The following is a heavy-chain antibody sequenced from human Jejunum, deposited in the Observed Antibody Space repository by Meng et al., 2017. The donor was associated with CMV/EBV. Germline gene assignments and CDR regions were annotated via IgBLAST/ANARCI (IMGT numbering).Heavy chain of an antibody. J-gene: IGHJ4*02. V-gene: IGHV3-30*02. Sequence: SRFSFSSHGLHWVRQGPGKGLKWVAFIRHTSSTKYYLDSMKGRFTISRDHSKTTLYLQMNSLRPEDTAVYYCVRDLWKQNRHYFDYWGQGSLVTVSS. CDR1: RFSFSSHG. CDR2: IRHTSSTK. CDR3: VRDLWKQNRHYFDY. D-gene: IGHD1-1*01.